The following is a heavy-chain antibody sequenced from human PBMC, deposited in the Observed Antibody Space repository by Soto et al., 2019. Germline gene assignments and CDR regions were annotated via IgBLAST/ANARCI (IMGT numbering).Heavy chain of an antibody. CDR3: ARGIAAAGTGDYYYYGMDV. J-gene: IGHJ6*02. CDR2: ISYDGSNK. Sequence: QVQLVESGGGVVQPGRSLRLSCAASGFTFSSYAMHWVRQAPGKGLEWVAVISYDGSNKYYADSVKGRFTISRDNSKNTLYLQMNSLRADDTAVYYCARGIAAAGTGDYYYYGMDVWGQGTTVTVSS. CDR1: GFTFSSYA. V-gene: IGHV3-30-3*01. D-gene: IGHD6-13*01.